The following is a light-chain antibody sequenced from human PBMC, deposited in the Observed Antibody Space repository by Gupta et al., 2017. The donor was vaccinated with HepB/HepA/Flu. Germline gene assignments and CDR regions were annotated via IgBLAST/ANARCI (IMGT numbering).Light chain of an antibody. Sequence: MTQSPSSLSASVGDRVTITCQASQDISNYLNWYQQKPGKAPKLLIYDASNLETGVPSRFSGSGSGTDFTFTISSLQPEDIATYYCQQYDNLPITFGEGTRMEIK. CDR2: DAS. CDR3: QQYDNLPIT. V-gene: IGKV1-33*01. CDR1: QDISNY. J-gene: IGKJ5*01.